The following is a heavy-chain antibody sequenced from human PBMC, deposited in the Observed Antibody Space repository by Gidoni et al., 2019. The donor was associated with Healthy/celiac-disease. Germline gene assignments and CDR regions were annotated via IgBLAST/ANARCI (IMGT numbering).Heavy chain of an antibody. CDR1: GYTFSSYA. CDR2: FSGIGGGT. D-gene: IGHD2-15*01. J-gene: IGHJ3*02. CDR3: AKSLVVVYDAFDI. Sequence: EVKLLESGGGLVKPGGSLRLYCSASGYTFSSYAVSWVRQAHGKGLDCVSAFSGIGGGTYYADSLKGRFTISRDHSKNTLYLQMNSLRAEDTSVYYCAKSLVVVYDAFDIWGQGTMVTVSS. V-gene: IGHV3-23*01.